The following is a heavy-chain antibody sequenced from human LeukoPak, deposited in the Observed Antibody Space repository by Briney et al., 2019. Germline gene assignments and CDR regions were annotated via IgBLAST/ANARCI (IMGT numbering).Heavy chain of an antibody. V-gene: IGHV3-30*04. Sequence: PGGSLRLSCAASGFTFSSYAMHWVRQAPGKGLEWVAVKSYDGSNKYYADSVKGRFTISRDNSKNTLYLQMNSLRAEDTAVYYCARVPIVVVAYFDYWGQGTLVTVSS. D-gene: IGHD2-15*01. J-gene: IGHJ4*02. CDR3: ARVPIVVVAYFDY. CDR1: GFTFSSYA. CDR2: KSYDGSNK.